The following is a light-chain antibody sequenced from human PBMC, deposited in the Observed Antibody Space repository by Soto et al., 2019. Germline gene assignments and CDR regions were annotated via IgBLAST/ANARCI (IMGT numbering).Light chain of an antibody. V-gene: IGKV3-15*01. CDR1: QSVSNN. J-gene: IGKJ4*01. Sequence: EMVLTQSPGTLSLSPGERATLPCRASQSVSNNYLAWYQQKPGQAPRLLIYGASTRATGVPARFSGSGSGTEFILTISSLQSEDFAIYYCQQYNNWLLTFGGGTKVDIK. CDR3: QQYNNWLLT. CDR2: GAS.